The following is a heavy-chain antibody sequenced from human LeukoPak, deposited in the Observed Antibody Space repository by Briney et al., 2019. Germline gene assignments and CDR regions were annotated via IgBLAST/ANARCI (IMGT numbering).Heavy chain of an antibody. V-gene: IGHV3-20*01. CDR1: GFTFDDYG. J-gene: IGHJ6*02. CDR2: INWNSGST. Sequence: GSLRLSCAASGFTFDDYGMSWVRQAPGKGLEWVSGINWNSGSTGYADSVKGRFTISRDNAKNSLYLQMNSLRAEDTALYHCARASYYYYGMDVWGQGTTVTVSS. CDR3: ARASYYYYGMDV.